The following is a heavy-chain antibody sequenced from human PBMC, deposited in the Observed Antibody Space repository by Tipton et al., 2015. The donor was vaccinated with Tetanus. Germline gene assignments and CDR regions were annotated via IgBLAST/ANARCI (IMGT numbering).Heavy chain of an antibody. J-gene: IGHJ5*02. CDR1: GHSFTKYW. V-gene: IGHV5-51*01. CDR3: ARLPKHYSASGST. D-gene: IGHD3-10*01. CDR2: IYPDDSDT. Sequence: QLVQSGAEVKKPGESLKISCKGSGHSFTKYWIAWVRQVPGKGLEWMGLIYPDDSDTRYSPSFQGQVTISADKSIRTAYLQWSSLKASDTAIYFCARLPKHYSASGSTWGQGTLVTVSS.